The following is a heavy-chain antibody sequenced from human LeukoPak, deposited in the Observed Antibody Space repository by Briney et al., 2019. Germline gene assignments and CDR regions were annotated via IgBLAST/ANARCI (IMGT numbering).Heavy chain of an antibody. D-gene: IGHD6-25*01. CDR3: ARVQRLFDY. J-gene: IGHJ4*02. Sequence: PSETLSLSCAVYGGSFSGYYWSWIRQPPGKGLEWIGEINHSGSTNYNPSLKSRVTISVDTSKNQFSLKLSSVTAADTAVYYCARVQRLFDYWGQGTLVTVSS. CDR1: GGSFSGYY. CDR2: INHSGST. V-gene: IGHV4-34*01.